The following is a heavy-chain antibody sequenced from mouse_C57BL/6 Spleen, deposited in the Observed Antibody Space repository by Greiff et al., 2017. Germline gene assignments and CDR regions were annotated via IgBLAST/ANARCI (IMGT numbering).Heavy chain of an antibody. CDR1: GFTFSDYY. Sequence: EVKLVESEGGLVQPGSSMKLSCTASGFTFSDYYMAWVRQVPEKGLEWVANINYDGSSTYYLDSLKSRFIISRDNAKNILYLQMSSLKSEDTATYYCARVYDGYYVGFDYWGQGTTLTVSS. J-gene: IGHJ2*01. CDR3: ARVYDGYYVGFDY. D-gene: IGHD2-3*01. CDR2: INYDGSST. V-gene: IGHV5-16*01.